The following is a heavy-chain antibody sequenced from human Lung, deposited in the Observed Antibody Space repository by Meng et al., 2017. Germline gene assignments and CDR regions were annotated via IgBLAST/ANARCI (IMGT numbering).Heavy chain of an antibody. J-gene: IGHJ4*02. V-gene: IGHV4-31*03. Sequence: LRLSCTVSGGSISSGGYYWSWIRQHPGKGLEWIGYIYYSGSTYYNPSLKSRLTISVDTSQNQFSLNLNSVTAADTAVYYCARDRVGGTDAQCDYWGQGTLVTVSS. D-gene: IGHD1-26*01. CDR1: GGSISSGGYY. CDR3: ARDRVGGTDAQCDY. CDR2: IYYSGST.